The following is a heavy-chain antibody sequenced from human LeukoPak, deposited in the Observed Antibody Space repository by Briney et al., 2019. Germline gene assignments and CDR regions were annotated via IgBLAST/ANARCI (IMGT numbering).Heavy chain of an antibody. J-gene: IGHJ4*02. CDR3: ARSSQQRVVDY. Sequence: ASVKVSCKPSGYTLTVYYMHWVRHTPGQRLEWMGWINPNSGGTNYAQKFQGRGTMTRDRSISTAYMELRRLRSDDTAVYYCARSSQQRVVDYWGQGTLVTVSS. V-gene: IGHV1-2*02. CDR2: INPNSGGT. D-gene: IGHD6-13*01. CDR1: GYTLTVYY.